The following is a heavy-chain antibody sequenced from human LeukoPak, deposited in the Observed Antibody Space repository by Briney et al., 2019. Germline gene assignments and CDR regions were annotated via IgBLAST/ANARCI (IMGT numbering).Heavy chain of an antibody. J-gene: IGHJ4*02. Sequence: PGGSLRLSGAASGFTFSSYAMHWFRRAPGKGLGWVAVISYDGSNKYYADSVKGRFTISRDNSKNTLYLQMNSLRAEDTAVYYCARDKDPEGYSGSYLFDYWGQGTLVTVSS. CDR3: ARDKDPEGYSGSYLFDY. CDR2: ISYDGSNK. CDR1: GFTFSSYA. D-gene: IGHD1-26*01. V-gene: IGHV3-30-3*01.